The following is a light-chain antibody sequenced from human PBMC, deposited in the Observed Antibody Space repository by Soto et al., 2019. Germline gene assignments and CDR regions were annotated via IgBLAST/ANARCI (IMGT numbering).Light chain of an antibody. V-gene: IGKV1-33*01. Sequence: DIQMTQSPSSVSASVGDRVTITCQASQDIINYLNWHQQKPGKAPKALIPDAFNLATGVPSRFSGSGSGTDFTFPINSLQPEDIGTYYCQQYENLPSFGGGTKVDIK. CDR2: DAF. J-gene: IGKJ4*01. CDR3: QQYENLPS. CDR1: QDIINY.